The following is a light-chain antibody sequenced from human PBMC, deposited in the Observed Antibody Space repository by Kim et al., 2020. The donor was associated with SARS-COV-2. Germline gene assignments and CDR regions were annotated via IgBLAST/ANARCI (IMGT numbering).Light chain of an antibody. CDR2: GAS. J-gene: IGKJ1*01. CDR3: QQNGSSRWT. CDR1: QSVSSSY. V-gene: IGKV3-20*01. Sequence: EIVLTQSPGTLSLSPGERATLSCRTSQSVSSSYLAWYQQKRGQAPRLLIYGASSRATGIPDRFSGSGSGTDFTLTISRLEPEDFSVYYSQQNGSSRWTFGEGTKVDIK.